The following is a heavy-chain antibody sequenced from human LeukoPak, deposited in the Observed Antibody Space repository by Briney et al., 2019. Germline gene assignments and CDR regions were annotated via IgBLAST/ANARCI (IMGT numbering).Heavy chain of an antibody. CDR3: ATDGGNSVYFQH. V-gene: IGHV3-11*01. CDR2: IGGSGTPI. CDR1: GFTFDDYY. D-gene: IGHD4-23*01. J-gene: IGHJ1*01. Sequence: GGSLRLSCAASGFTFDDYYMSWIRQAPGKGLEWISYIGGSGTPIYYADSVRGRFTISRDNTKNSLYLQMNSLRAEDTAVYYCATDGGNSVYFQHWGQGTLVTVSS.